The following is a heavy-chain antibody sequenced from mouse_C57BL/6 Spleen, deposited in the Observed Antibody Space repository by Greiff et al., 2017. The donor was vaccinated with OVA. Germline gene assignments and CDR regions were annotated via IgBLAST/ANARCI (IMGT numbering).Heavy chain of an antibody. V-gene: IGHV3-1*01. CDR3: ARADGNYPFFDY. J-gene: IGHJ2*01. CDR1: GYSITSGYD. D-gene: IGHD2-1*01. Sequence: EVQRVESGPGMVKPSQSLSLTCTVTGYSITSGYDWHWIRHFPGNKLEWMGYISYSGSTNYNPSLKSRISITHDTSKNHFFLKLNSVTTEDTATYYCARADGNYPFFDYWGQGTTLTVSS. CDR2: ISYSGST.